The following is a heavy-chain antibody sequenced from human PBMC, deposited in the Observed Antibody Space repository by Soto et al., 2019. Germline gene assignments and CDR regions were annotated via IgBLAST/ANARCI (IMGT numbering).Heavy chain of an antibody. CDR1: GYTFTSYA. V-gene: IGHV1-3*01. Sequence: QVQLVQSGAEVKKPGASVKVSCKASGYTFTSYAMHWVRQAPGQRLEWMGWINAGNGNTKYSQKFQGRVTITRDTSASTGYMELSSLRSEDTAVYYCARDLSSGWYYFDYWGQGTLVTVSS. CDR3: ARDLSSGWYYFDY. D-gene: IGHD6-19*01. J-gene: IGHJ4*02. CDR2: INAGNGNT.